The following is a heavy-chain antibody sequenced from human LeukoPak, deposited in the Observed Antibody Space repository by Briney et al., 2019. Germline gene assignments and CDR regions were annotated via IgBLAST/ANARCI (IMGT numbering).Heavy chain of an antibody. CDR1: GGSISSYY. D-gene: IGHD3-10*01. J-gene: IGHJ4*02. V-gene: IGHV4-59*01. Sequence: SETLSLTCTVSGGSISSYYWSWIRQPPGKGLEEIAYLFYSGSTDYNPSLESRVTISVDTSKNQFSLKLRSVTAADTAVYYCATVAVIRGVTYFDYWGQGTLVTVSS. CDR3: ATVAVIRGVTYFDY. CDR2: LFYSGST.